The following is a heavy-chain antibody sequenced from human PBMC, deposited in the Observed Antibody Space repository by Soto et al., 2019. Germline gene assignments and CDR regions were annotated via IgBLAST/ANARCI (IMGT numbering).Heavy chain of an antibody. CDR3: ARVPGGVRGVIIGDIDY. CDR2: ISAYNGNT. Sequence: QVQLVQSGAEVKKPGASVKVSCKASGYTFTSYGISWGRQAPGQGLEWMGWISAYNGNTNYAQKLQGRVTMTTDTSTSRAYMELGSLRSDDTAFYYCARVPGGVRGVIIGDIDYWGQGTLVTVSS. CDR1: GYTFTSYG. D-gene: IGHD3-10*01. V-gene: IGHV1-18*01. J-gene: IGHJ4*02.